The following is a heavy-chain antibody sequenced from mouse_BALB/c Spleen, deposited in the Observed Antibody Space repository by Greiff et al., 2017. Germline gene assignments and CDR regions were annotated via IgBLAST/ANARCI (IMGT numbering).Heavy chain of an antibody. CDR3: TRRGYGNFYYYAMDY. V-gene: IGHV6-6*02. CDR2: IRLKSNNYAT. J-gene: IGHJ4*01. Sequence: EVQVVESGGGLVQPGGSMKLSCVASGFTFSNYWMNWVRQSPEKGLEWVAEIRLKSNNYATHYAESVKGRFTISRDDSKSSVYLQMNNLRAEDTGIYYCTRRGYGNFYYYAMDYWGQGTSVTVSS. CDR1: GFTFSNYW. D-gene: IGHD2-10*02.